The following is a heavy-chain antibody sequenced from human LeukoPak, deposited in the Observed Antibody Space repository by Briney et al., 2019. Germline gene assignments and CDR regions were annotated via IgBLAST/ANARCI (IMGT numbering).Heavy chain of an antibody. Sequence: PGESLKISCKGSGYSFTGYWIGWVRQMPGNGLEWMGIIYPDNSNTRYSPSFQGQVTISADKSINAAYLHWSSLRASDTAIYYCASARRGDYYWWFDPWGQGTLVTVSS. D-gene: IGHD2-21*01. CDR3: ASARRGDYYWWFDP. CDR2: IYPDNSNT. CDR1: GYSFTGYW. J-gene: IGHJ5*02. V-gene: IGHV5-51*01.